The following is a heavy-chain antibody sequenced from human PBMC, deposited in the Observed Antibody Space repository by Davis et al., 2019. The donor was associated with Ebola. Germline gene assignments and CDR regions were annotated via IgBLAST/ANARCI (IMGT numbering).Heavy chain of an antibody. CDR1: GYTFTSYD. CDR3: ARAIVGATEWFDP. Sequence: ASVKVSCKASGYTFTSYDINWVRQAPGQGLEWMGWISDYNGNTNYAQKLQGRVTMTTDTSKSTAYIELRSLRSDDTAVYYCARAIVGATEWFDPWGKGTLVTVSS. D-gene: IGHD1-26*01. J-gene: IGHJ5*02. CDR2: ISDYNGNT. V-gene: IGHV1-18*01.